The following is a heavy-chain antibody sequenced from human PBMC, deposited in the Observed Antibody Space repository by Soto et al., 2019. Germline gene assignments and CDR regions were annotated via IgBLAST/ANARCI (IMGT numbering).Heavy chain of an antibody. J-gene: IGHJ4*02. Sequence: PSETLSLTCTVSGVSITSYFWSWIRQTPGKGLDWIGSISFSGATYSNPSLKGRAALSVDTSENHLSLTLNSVASADTAVYFCGGGRRDGNARYFEFWGQGTQVTVSS. CDR2: ISFSGAT. CDR3: GGGRRDGNARYFEF. V-gene: IGHV4-59*01. CDR1: GVSITSYF. D-gene: IGHD3-9*01.